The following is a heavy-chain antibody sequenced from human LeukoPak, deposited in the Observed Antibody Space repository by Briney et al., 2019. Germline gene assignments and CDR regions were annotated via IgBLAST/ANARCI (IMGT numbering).Heavy chain of an antibody. CDR3: ARNPDEHWLDESENWYFDL. CDR2: INPNSDGI. V-gene: IGHV1-2*07. D-gene: IGHD6-19*01. J-gene: IGHJ2*01. CDR1: GYTFTDHY. Sequence: ASVKVSCKASGYTFTDHYMHWVRQAPGQGLEWMGWINPNSDGINNYAHKFQGRVTMTRDTSISVAYMELSSLQSDDTAVYYCARNPDEHWLDESENWYFDLWGSGTLVTVSS.